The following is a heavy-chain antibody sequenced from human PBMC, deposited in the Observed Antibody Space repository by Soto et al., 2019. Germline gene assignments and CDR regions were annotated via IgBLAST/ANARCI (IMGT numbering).Heavy chain of an antibody. Sequence: GGSLRLSCAASGFTFDDYAMHWVRQAPGKGLAWVSGISWNSGSIGYADSVKGRFTISRDNAKNSLYLQMNSLRAEDTALYYCAKATLYSYGPSYFDYWGQGTLGTVS. J-gene: IGHJ4*02. CDR3: AKATLYSYGPSYFDY. CDR2: ISWNSGSI. D-gene: IGHD5-18*01. V-gene: IGHV3-9*01. CDR1: GFTFDDYA.